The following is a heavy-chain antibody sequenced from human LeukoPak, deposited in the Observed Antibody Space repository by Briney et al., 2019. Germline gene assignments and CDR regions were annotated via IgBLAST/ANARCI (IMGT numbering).Heavy chain of an antibody. V-gene: IGHV4-30-4*01. D-gene: IGHD3-10*01. CDR3: ASLYGSGAYYFDY. Sequence: SQTLSLTCTVSGGSISSGDYYWSWIRQAPGKGLEWIGYIYYSGSTYYNPSLKSRVTISVDTSKNQFSLKLSSVTAADTAVYYCASLYGSGAYYFDYWGQGTLVTVSS. CDR1: GGSISSGDYY. CDR2: IYYSGST. J-gene: IGHJ4*02.